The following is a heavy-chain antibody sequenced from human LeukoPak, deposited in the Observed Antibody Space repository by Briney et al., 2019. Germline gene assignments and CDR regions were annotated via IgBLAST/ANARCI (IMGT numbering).Heavy chain of an antibody. D-gene: IGHD5-18*01. CDR1: GFTFSSYS. CDR2: ISSSSSYI. CDR3: ARDLSGVTGYTYGRGIDY. Sequence: TGGSLRLSCAASGFTFSSYSMNWVRQAPGEGLEWVSSISSSSSYIYYADSVKGRFTISRDNAKNSLYLQMNSLRAEDTAVYYCARDLSGVTGYTYGRGIDYWGQGTLVTVSS. V-gene: IGHV3-21*01. J-gene: IGHJ4*02.